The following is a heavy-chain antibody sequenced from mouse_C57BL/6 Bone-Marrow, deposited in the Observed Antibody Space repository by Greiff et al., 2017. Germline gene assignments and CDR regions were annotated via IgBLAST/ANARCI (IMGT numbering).Heavy chain of an antibody. CDR2: IYPRSGNT. CDR1: GYTFTSYG. Sequence: QVQLQQSGAELARPGASVKLSCKASGYTFTSYGISWVKQRTGQGLEWIGEIYPRSGNTYYNEKFKGKATLTADKSSSTVYMELSRLTSEDSAVYFCARHEGRSIYYGYEAGFAYWGQGTLVTVSA. J-gene: IGHJ3*01. V-gene: IGHV1-81*01. D-gene: IGHD2-2*01. CDR3: ARHEGRSIYYGYEAGFAY.